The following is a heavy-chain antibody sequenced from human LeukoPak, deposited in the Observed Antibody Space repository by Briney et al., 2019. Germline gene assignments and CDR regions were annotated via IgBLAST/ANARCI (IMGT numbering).Heavy chain of an antibody. J-gene: IGHJ4*02. D-gene: IGHD3-22*01. CDR1: GYTFTSYD. CDR3: ARGYDSSGYYYFDY. Sequence: ASVKVSCKASGYTFTSYDINWVRQATGQGLEWTGWMNPNSGNTGYAQKFQGRVTITRNTSISTAYMELSSLRSEDTAVYYCARGYDSSGYYYFDYWGQGTLVTVSS. V-gene: IGHV1-8*03. CDR2: MNPNSGNT.